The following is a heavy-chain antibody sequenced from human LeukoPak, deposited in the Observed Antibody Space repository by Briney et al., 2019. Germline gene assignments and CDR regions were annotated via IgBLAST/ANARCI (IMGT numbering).Heavy chain of an antibody. CDR1: GFSFNSYA. J-gene: IGHJ4*02. Sequence: GGSLRLSCAASGFSFNSYAMHWARQAPGKGLEWVAVISYDGSNKDYADSVKGRLTISRDKSKNTLYLQMNSLRPEDTAVYYCARALDSSGWNGRDYWGQGTLVTVSS. CDR2: ISYDGSNK. V-gene: IGHV3-30-3*01. CDR3: ARALDSSGWNGRDY. D-gene: IGHD6-19*01.